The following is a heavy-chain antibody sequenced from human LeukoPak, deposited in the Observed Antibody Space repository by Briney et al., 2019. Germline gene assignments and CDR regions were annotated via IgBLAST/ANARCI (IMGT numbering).Heavy chain of an antibody. D-gene: IGHD2-15*01. Sequence: ASVKVSCKASGYTFTSYGISWVRQAPGQGLEWMGWINPNSGGTNYAQKFQGRVTMTRDTSISTAYMELSRLRSDDTAVYYCARTEKLPGGAWFDPWGQGTLVTVSS. CDR2: INPNSGGT. V-gene: IGHV1-2*02. CDR1: GYTFTSYG. CDR3: ARTEKLPGGAWFDP. J-gene: IGHJ5*02.